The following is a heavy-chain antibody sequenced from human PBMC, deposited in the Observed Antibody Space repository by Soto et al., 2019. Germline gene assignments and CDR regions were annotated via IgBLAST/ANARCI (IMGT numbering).Heavy chain of an antibody. Sequence: PSETLSLTCTVSGGSISSSYWSGIRQPPGKGLEWIGYIYYSGSTNYNPSLKSRVTISVDTSKNQFSLKLSSVTAADTAVYYCARVPGPWGQGTLVTVSS. CDR1: GGSISSSY. V-gene: IGHV4-59*12. CDR3: ARVPGP. CDR2: IYYSGST. J-gene: IGHJ5*02.